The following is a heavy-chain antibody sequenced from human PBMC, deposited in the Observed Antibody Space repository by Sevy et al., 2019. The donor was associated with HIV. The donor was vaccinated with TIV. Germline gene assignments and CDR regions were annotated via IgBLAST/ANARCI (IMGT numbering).Heavy chain of an antibody. CDR3: AKRGGQYDLEMDV. CDR2: ISSSGDTT. Sequence: GEALKISCAASGFTFRSFEMNWVRQAPGKGLEWVSYISSSGDTTDYTDSVRGRFTISRDNAKKSLYLQMNSLRGEDTAIYYCAKRGGQYDLEMDVWGQGTTVTVSS. V-gene: IGHV3-48*03. CDR1: GFTFRSFE. J-gene: IGHJ6*02. D-gene: IGHD3-3*01.